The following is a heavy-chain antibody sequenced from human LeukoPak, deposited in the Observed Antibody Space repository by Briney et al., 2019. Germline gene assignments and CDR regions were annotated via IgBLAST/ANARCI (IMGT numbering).Heavy chain of an antibody. D-gene: IGHD6-13*01. V-gene: IGHV1-2*02. CDR3: ARAQSLTAPAGTFANS. J-gene: IGHJ4*02. CDR2: INPNSGGT. Sequence: ASVKVSCKASGYTFTGYFLHWVRRAPGQGFEWMGWINPNSGGTYYTQRFQGRVTMTRDTSISSAYMELSSLRSDDTAVYYCARAQSLTAPAGTFANSWGQGTLVTVSS. CDR1: GYTFTGYF.